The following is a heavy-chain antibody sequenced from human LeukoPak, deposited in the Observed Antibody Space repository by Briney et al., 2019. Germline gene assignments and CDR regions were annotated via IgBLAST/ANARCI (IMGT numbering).Heavy chain of an antibody. CDR3: ARLRYNWNHVFDY. CDR1: GGSINIFN. CDR2: IYTSGTT. Sequence: TSETLSLTCTVSGGSINIFNWSWIRLPAGKGLEWIGHIYTSGTTNYSPSLKSRATISVDTAKNQFSLRLSSVTAADTAVYYCARLRYNWNHVFDYWGQGTLVTVSS. J-gene: IGHJ4*02. D-gene: IGHD1-14*01. V-gene: IGHV4-4*07.